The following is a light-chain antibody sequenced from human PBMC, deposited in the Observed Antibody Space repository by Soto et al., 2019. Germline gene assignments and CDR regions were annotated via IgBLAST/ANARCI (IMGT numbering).Light chain of an antibody. CDR1: QSINIY. Sequence: DIQMTQSPSSLSASVGDRVSIACRASQSINIYLNWYQQRPGEAPHLLIYAASNLQSGVPSRFSGSGSGTDFTLTISSLQPEDFASYYCQQSYETPWTFGQGTKVDSK. V-gene: IGKV1-39*01. CDR3: QQSYETPWT. J-gene: IGKJ1*01. CDR2: AAS.